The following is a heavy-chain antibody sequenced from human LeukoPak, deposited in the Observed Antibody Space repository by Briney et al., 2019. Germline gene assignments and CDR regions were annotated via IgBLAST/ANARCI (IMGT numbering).Heavy chain of an antibody. V-gene: IGHV3-7*01. CDR3: ARIKGGFFDAFDI. CDR2: IKQDGSEK. J-gene: IGHJ3*02. Sequence: GGSLRLSCAASGFTFSSYWMSWVRQAPGKGLEWVANIKQDGSEKYYVDSVKGRFTISRDNAKNSLYLQMNSLRAEDTAVYYCARIKGGFFDAFDIWGQGTMVTVSS. CDR1: GFTFSSYW. D-gene: IGHD3-16*01.